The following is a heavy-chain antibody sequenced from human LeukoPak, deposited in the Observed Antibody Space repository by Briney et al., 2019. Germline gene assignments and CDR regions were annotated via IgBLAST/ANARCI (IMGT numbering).Heavy chain of an antibody. J-gene: IGHJ4*02. V-gene: IGHV1-18*04. CDR2: ISAYNGNT. CDR3: ARVGGYSSSWYFDY. CDR1: GYTFTGYY. D-gene: IGHD6-13*01. Sequence: GASVKVSCKASGYTFTGYYMHWVRQAPGQGLEWMGWISAYNGNTNYAQKLQGRVTMTTDTSTSTAYMELRSLRSDDTAVYYCARVGGYSSSWYFDYWGQGTLVTVSS.